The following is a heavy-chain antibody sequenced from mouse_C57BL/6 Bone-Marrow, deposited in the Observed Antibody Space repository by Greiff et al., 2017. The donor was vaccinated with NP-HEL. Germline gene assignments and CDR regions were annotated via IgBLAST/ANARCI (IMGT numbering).Heavy chain of an antibody. V-gene: IGHV1-81*01. J-gene: IGHJ1*03. CDR3: AREGGSYGYDDWYFDV. D-gene: IGHD2-2*01. Sequence: VQLQQSGAELARPGASVKLSCKASGYTFTSYGISWVKQRTGQGLEWIGEIYPRSGNTYYNEKFKGKATLTADKSSSTAYMELRSLTSEDSAVYFCAREGGSYGYDDWYFDVWGTGTTVTVSS. CDR2: IYPRSGNT. CDR1: GYTFTSYG.